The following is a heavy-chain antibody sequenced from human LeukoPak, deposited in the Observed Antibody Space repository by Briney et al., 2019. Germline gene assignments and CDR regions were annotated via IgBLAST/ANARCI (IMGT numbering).Heavy chain of an antibody. Sequence: SETLSLTCTVSGGSISSYYWSWIRQPPGKGLEWIGYIHYSGSTHYNPSLKSRVTISVDTSKNQFSLKLTSVTAADTAVYYCARHPSGRMWLQQGGWFDPWGQGTLVTVSS. J-gene: IGHJ5*02. CDR2: IHYSGST. D-gene: IGHD5-24*01. CDR1: GGSISSYY. V-gene: IGHV4-59*08. CDR3: ARHPSGRMWLQQGGWFDP.